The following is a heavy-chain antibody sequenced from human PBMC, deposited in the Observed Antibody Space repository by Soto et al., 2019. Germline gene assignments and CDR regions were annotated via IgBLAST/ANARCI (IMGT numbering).Heavy chain of an antibody. CDR2: INSRGST. CDR3: VRDYGFDESGYYEGGDSFEI. CDR1: GGSINSGVYY. V-gene: IGHV4-31*11. Sequence: PSETLSLTCAVSGGSINSGVYYWSWIRQDPGTGLEWVGDINSRGSTYFNPSLRGRLTLSVYTFKNEFSMRLTSVPAADTAVYYCVRDYGFDESGYYEGGDSFEIWGRGTVVTVSS. J-gene: IGHJ3*02. D-gene: IGHD3-22*01.